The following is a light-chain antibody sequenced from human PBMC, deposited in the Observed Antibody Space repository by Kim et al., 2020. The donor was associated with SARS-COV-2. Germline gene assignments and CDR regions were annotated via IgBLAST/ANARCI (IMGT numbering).Light chain of an antibody. CDR1: QSVLYSSNNKNY. CDR2: WAS. V-gene: IGKV4-1*01. CDR3: QQYYSTPIT. Sequence: DIVMTKSPESLAVSLGERATINCKSSQSVLYSSNNKNYLAWYQQKPGQPPKLLIYWASTRESGVPDRFSGSGSGTDFTLTISSLQAEDVAVYYCQQYYSTPITFGQGTRLEIK. J-gene: IGKJ5*01.